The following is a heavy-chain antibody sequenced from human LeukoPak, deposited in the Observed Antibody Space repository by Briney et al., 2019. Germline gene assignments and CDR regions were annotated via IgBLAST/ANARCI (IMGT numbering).Heavy chain of an antibody. J-gene: IGHJ6*02. D-gene: IGHD3-9*01. CDR2: ISAYNGNT. CDR1: GYTFTSYG. V-gene: IGHV1-18*01. Sequence: ASVKVSCKASGYTFTSYGISWVRQAPGQGLEWMGWISAYNGNTNYAQKLQGRVTMTTDTSTSTAYMELRSLRSDDTAVYYCARGYAYYDILTGSQYYYYYYGMDVWGQGTTITVSS. CDR3: ARGYAYYDILTGSQYYYYYYGMDV.